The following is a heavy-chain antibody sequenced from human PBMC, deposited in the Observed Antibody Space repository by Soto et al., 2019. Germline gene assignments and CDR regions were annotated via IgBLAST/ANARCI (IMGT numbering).Heavy chain of an antibody. D-gene: IGHD3-22*01. CDR1: GGSFSGYY. CDR2: INHSGST. V-gene: IGHV4-34*01. J-gene: IGHJ4*02. Sequence: PSETLSLTCAVYGGSFSGYYWSWIRQPPGKGLEWIVEINHSGSTNYNPSLKSRVTISVDTSKNQFSLKLSSVTAADTAVYYCARGDNLYYYDSSGSLDYWGQGTLVTVSS. CDR3: ARGDNLYYYDSSGSLDY.